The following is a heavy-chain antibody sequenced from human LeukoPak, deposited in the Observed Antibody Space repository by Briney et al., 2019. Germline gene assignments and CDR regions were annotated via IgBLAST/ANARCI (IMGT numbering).Heavy chain of an antibody. CDR1: GGSITSYY. V-gene: IGHV4-59*08. CDR2: IYYSGST. J-gene: IGHJ3*02. Sequence: SETLSLTCTVSGGSITSYYWSWIRQPPGKGLEWIGYIYYSGSTNYKPSLKGRVTISADMSKNQFSLKLTSVTAADTAVYYCASAVTGTYGTFDIWGPGTMVTVFS. D-gene: IGHD1/OR15-1a*01. CDR3: ASAVTGTYGTFDI.